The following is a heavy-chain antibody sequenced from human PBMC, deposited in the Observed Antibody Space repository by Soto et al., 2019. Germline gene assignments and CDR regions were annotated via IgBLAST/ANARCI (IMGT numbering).Heavy chain of an antibody. CDR2: ISAYNGNT. V-gene: IGHV1-18*01. CDR1: GYTFTSYG. D-gene: IGHD3-22*01. CDR3: ARSRDYYDSSGYSYWHWFDH. J-gene: IGHJ5*02. Sequence: ASVKVSCKASGYTFTSYGISWVRQAPGQGLEWMGWISAYNGNTNYAQKLQGRVTMTTDTSTSTAYMELRSMRSDDTAVYYCARSRDYYDSSGYSYWHWFDHWGQGTLVTVSS.